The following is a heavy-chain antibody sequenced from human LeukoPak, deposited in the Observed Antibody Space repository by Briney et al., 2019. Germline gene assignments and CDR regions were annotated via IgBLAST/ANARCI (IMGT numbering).Heavy chain of an antibody. V-gene: IGHV3-9*01. D-gene: IGHD4-11*01. CDR1: GFTFDDYA. CDR2: ISWNSGSI. J-gene: IGHJ6*02. CDR3: ARAGTVIKYYYYGMDV. Sequence: GGSLRLSCAASGFTFDDYAMHWVRQAPGKGLEWVSGISWNSGSIGYADSVKGRFTISRDNSKNTLYLQMNSLRAEDTAVYYCARAGTVIKYYYYGMDVWGQGTTVTVSS.